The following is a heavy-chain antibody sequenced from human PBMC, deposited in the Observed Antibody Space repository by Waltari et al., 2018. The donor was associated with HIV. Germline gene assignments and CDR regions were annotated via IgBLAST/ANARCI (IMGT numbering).Heavy chain of an antibody. CDR2: IRSKAYGGTT. CDR1: GFTFGDYA. V-gene: IGHV3-49*03. Sequence: EVQLVESGGGLVQPGRSLRLSCTASGFTFGDYAMSWFRQAPGKGLEWVGFIRSKAYGGTTEYAASVKGRFTISRDDSKSIAYLQMNSLKTEDTAVYYCTRGDVWGSYRRNWFDPWGQGTLVTVSS. J-gene: IGHJ5*02. D-gene: IGHD3-16*02. CDR3: TRGDVWGSYRRNWFDP.